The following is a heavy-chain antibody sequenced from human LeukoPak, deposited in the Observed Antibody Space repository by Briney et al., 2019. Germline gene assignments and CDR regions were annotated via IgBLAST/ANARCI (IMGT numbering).Heavy chain of an antibody. J-gene: IGHJ5*02. CDR2: ISSSGSTI. D-gene: IGHD5-12*01. CDR3: AREDIAPIWFDP. Sequence: GGSLRLSCAASGFTFSDYYMSWIRQAPGKGLEWVSYISSSGSTIYYADSVKGRFTISRDNAKNSLYLQMNSLSAEDTAVYYCAREDIAPIWFDPWGQGTLVTVSS. V-gene: IGHV3-11*04. CDR1: GFTFSDYY.